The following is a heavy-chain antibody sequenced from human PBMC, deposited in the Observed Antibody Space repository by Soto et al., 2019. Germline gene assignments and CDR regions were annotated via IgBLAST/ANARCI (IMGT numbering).Heavy chain of an antibody. Sequence: QVQLVESGGGVVQPGRSLRLSCAASGFTFSSYAMHWVRQAPGKGLEWVAVISYDGSNKYYADSVKGRFTISRDNSKNTLYLQMNSLRAEDTAVYYCARASDYDCSGPLDYWGQGTLVTVSS. CDR2: ISYDGSNK. CDR3: ARASDYDCSGPLDY. D-gene: IGHD3-22*01. J-gene: IGHJ4*02. CDR1: GFTFSSYA. V-gene: IGHV3-30-3*01.